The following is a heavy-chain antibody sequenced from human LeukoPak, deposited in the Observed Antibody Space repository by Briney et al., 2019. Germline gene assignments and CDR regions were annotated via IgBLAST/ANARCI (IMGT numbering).Heavy chain of an antibody. CDR3: AAGTAADF. Sequence: KPGGSLRLSCVVSGLPFSDYYMNWIRQAPGKGLEWISYISSPSSYTDYADSVKGRFTISRDNAQSTLFLQMNSLRVEDTAVYYCAAGTAADFWGQGTRVAVSS. J-gene: IGHJ4*02. CDR2: ISSPSSYT. CDR1: GLPFSDYY. V-gene: IGHV3-11*03. D-gene: IGHD6-13*01.